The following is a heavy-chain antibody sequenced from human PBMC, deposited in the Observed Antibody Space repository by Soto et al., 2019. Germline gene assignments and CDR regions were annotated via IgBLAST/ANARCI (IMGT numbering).Heavy chain of an antibody. V-gene: IGHV1-18*01. J-gene: IGHJ5*02. D-gene: IGHD4-17*01. Sequence: QVHLVQSGVEVKTPGASVKVSCQASGYTFFTYDISWVRQAPGQGLEWMGWISTYSGDTKDAQKFQGRVTMTTDTSTTTAYLELSSLSSDDAAVYYCASPHGPSTSESRFDPWGQGTLVTVSS. CDR1: GYTFFTYD. CDR3: ASPHGPSTSESRFDP. CDR2: ISTYSGDT.